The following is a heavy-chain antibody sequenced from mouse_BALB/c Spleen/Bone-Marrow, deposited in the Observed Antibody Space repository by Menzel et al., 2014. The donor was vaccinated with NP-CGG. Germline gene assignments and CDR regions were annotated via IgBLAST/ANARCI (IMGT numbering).Heavy chain of an antibody. V-gene: IGHV1-69*02. J-gene: IGHJ4*01. CDR3: TTARATCYAMDY. CDR2: IDPSDSYT. D-gene: IGHD3-1*01. Sequence: QVQLQQSGAELVKPGASVKLSCKASGYTFTSYWMHWVKQRPGQGLEWIGEIDPSDSYTNYNQKFKGKATLTVDKSSSTPYILLSSLSSDDSSVYYCTTARATCYAMDYWGQGTSVTVSS. CDR1: GYTFTSYW.